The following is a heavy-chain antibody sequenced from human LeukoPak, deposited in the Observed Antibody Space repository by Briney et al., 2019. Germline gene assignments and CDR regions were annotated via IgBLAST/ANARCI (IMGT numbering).Heavy chain of an antibody. D-gene: IGHD3-22*01. Sequence: GGSLRLSCAASGFTFSNYEMNWVRQAPGKGLEWVSYISSSGSTIYYADSVKGRFTISRDNAKNSLYLQMNSLRAEDTAVYYCARNFHRRLYDSSGYYPYWGQGTLVTVSS. CDR1: GFTFSNYE. J-gene: IGHJ4*02. CDR3: ARNFHRRLYDSSGYYPY. CDR2: ISSSGSTI. V-gene: IGHV3-48*01.